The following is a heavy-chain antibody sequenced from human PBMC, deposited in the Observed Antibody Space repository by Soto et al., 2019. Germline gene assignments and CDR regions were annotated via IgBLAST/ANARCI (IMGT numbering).Heavy chain of an antibody. CDR3: ARRANSNYYYYYYMDV. J-gene: IGHJ6*03. CDR2: INHLGSI. CDR1: GGSLSDYF. V-gene: IGHV4-34*01. Sequence: ETLSLTCVVSGGSLSDYFWSWIRQPPGMALEWIGEINHLGSINYNPSLKSRVTMSVDTSKNQFSLTLSSVTAADTAVYYCARRANSNYYYYYYMDVCGKGTTVTVSS. D-gene: IGHD1-1*01.